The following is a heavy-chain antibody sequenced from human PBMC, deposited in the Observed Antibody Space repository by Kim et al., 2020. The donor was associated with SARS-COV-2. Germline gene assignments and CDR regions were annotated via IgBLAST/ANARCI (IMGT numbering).Heavy chain of an antibody. J-gene: IGHJ3*02. CDR1: EFTFSNYW. Sequence: GGSLRLSCAASEFTFSNYWMHWVRQMPGQGLEWVSRIKSDGSSKDYADSVKGRFRITSDNAWNKMYLEMNGLRVEDTAVYYCARELKIDPSSPRQYDALDMWGQGTMVTVSS. V-gene: IGHV3-74*01. CDR3: ARELKIDPSSPRQYDALDM. D-gene: IGHD4-4*01. CDR2: IKSDGSSK.